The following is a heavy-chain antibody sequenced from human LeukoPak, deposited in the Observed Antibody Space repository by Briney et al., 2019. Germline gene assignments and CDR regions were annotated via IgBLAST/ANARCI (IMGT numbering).Heavy chain of an antibody. J-gene: IGHJ4*02. D-gene: IGHD6-6*01. CDR1: GYSFTSYW. CDR3: ARISYEYSSSGYYFDY. CDR2: IYPGDSDT. Sequence: GESLKISCKGSGYSFTSYWIGWVRQMPGKGLEWMGIIYPGDSDTRYSPSFQGQVTISADKSISTAYLRWSSLKASDTAMYYCARISYEYSSSGYYFDYWGQGTLVTVSS. V-gene: IGHV5-51*01.